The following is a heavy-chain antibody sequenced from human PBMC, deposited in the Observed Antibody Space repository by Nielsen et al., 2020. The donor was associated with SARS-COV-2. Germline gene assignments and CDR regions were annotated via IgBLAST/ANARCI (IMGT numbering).Heavy chain of an antibody. D-gene: IGHD5-18*01. V-gene: IGHV4-59*01. CDR3: ARDGVTSFDY. Sequence: WIRQPPGKGLEWIGYIYYSGGTNYNPSLKSRVTISVDTSKNQFSLKLSSVTAADTAVYYCARDGVTSFDYWGQGTLVTVSS. J-gene: IGHJ4*02. CDR2: IYYSGGT.